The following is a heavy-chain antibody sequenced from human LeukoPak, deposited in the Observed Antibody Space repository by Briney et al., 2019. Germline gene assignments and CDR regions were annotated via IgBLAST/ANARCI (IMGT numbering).Heavy chain of an antibody. CDR2: IYPGDSDS. CDR3: ARLRDSSGYYDAFDI. D-gene: IGHD3-22*01. CDR1: GYRFTSYW. V-gene: IGHV5-51*01. Sequence: GESLKISCKGSGYRFTSYWIAWVRQMPGKGLEWMGIIYPGDSDSRNSPSFQGQVTISADKSISTTYLQWSSLKASDTAMYFCARLRDSSGYYDAFDIWGQGTMVTVSS. J-gene: IGHJ3*02.